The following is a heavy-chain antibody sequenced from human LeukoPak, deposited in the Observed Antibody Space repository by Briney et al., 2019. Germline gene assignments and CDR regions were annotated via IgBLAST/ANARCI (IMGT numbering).Heavy chain of an antibody. V-gene: IGHV1-2*02. CDR3: ARVGNSSGWYPYFDY. D-gene: IGHD6-19*01. Sequence: PLASVKVSCKTSGYSFTNYYMHWVRQAPGQGLEWMGWINPNSGGTNYAQKFQGRVTMTRDTSISTAYTELSRLRSDDTAVYYCARVGNSSGWYPYFDYWGQGTLVTVSS. CDR2: INPNSGGT. CDR1: GYSFTNYY. J-gene: IGHJ4*02.